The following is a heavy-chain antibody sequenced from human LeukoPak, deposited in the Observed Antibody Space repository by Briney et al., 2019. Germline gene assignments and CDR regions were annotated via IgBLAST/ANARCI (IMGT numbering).Heavy chain of an antibody. CDR3: ARLSLRLGEPDY. CDR1: GGSISSYY. CDR2: IYYSGST. J-gene: IGHJ4*02. D-gene: IGHD3-16*01. Sequence: SETLSLTCTVSGGSISSYYWSWIRQPPGKGLEWIGYIYYSGSTNYNPSLKSRVTISVDTSKNQFSLKLSSVTAADTAVYYCARLSLRLGEPDYWGQGTLVTVSS. V-gene: IGHV4-59*01.